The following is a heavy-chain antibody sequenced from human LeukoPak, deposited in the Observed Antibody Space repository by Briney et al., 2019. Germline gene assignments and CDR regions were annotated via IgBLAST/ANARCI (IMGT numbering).Heavy chain of an antibody. Sequence: SGTLSLTCAVSGGSISSYNCWSWVRQLPEKGLEWIGEICPSGNTNLSPSLRSRDTISRDMSKNQFSLTLNSVAAADTAIYYCARNSGWSQGYWGQGTLVTVSS. CDR3: ARNSGWSQGY. CDR2: ICPSGNT. D-gene: IGHD6-19*01. V-gene: IGHV4-4*02. CDR1: GGSISSYNC. J-gene: IGHJ4*02.